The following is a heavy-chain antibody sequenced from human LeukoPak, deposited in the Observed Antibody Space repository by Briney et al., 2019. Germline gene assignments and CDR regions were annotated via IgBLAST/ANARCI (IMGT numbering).Heavy chain of an antibody. V-gene: IGHV4-31*03. J-gene: IGHJ6*02. D-gene: IGHD2-21*02. CDR1: GGSINSGDYF. Sequence: SETLSVTCTVSGGSINSGDYFWSSIRQQPGKGLEWIGYIYYSESTYYNPSLKTRITISVDTSKNEFSLKLSSVTAEDTAVYYCARVHHERLRMDVWGQGSTVTVSS. CDR2: IYYSEST. CDR3: ARVHHERLRMDV.